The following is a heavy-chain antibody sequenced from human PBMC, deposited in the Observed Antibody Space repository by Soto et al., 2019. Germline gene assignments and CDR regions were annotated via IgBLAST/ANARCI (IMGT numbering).Heavy chain of an antibody. Sequence: GGSLRLSCAASGFTFSSHWMHWVRQAPGRGLVWVSRIWYDGSNKYYADSVKGRFTISRDNSKNTLYLQMNSLRAEDTAVYYCAKDRGVDYWGQGTLVTVSS. J-gene: IGHJ4*02. CDR2: IWYDGSNK. CDR1: GFTFSSHW. CDR3: AKDRGVDY. V-gene: IGHV3-33*06.